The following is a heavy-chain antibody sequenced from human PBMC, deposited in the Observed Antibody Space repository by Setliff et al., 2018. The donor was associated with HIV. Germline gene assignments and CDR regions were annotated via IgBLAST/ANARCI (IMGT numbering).Heavy chain of an antibody. V-gene: IGHV4-61*02. Sequence: SETLSLTCTVSGGSISSGDYYWSWIRQPAGKGLEWIGRIYTSGSTNYNPSLKSRVTMSVDTSKNQFSLKLSSVTAADTAVYYCARDTWFGESEDPFYYYMDVWGKGTTVTVSS. CDR2: IYTSGST. J-gene: IGHJ6*03. CDR3: ARDTWFGESEDPFYYYMDV. D-gene: IGHD3-10*01. CDR1: GGSISSGDYY.